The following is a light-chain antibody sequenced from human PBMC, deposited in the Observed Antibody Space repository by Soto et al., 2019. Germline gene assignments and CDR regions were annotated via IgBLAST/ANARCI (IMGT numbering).Light chain of an antibody. CDR3: QQYSAYPYA. Sequence: DIQMTQSPSTLSASVGDRVNITCRASQSIGSWLAWYQQKPGKAPKLLIYEASTLQYGAPPLFSGSGSGTEFTLTISSLQPDDCATDYCQQYSAYPYAFGQGTKVE. CDR1: QSIGSW. V-gene: IGKV1-5*03. CDR2: EAS. J-gene: IGKJ1*01.